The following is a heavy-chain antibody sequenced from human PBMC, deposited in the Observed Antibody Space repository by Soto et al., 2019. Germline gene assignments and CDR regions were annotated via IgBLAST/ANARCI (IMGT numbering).Heavy chain of an antibody. CDR3: TRGATPGLDY. CDR1: GFTFSSYT. CDR2: MSYDGSSE. Sequence: QVQLVESGGGVVQPGRSLRLPCAVSGFTFSSYTMHWVRQAPGKGLEWVAVMSYDGSSEYYADSVKGRFTISRDNSKNTLYLQLNSLRTEDTAVYYCTRGATPGLDYWGQGTLVTVSS. J-gene: IGHJ4*02. V-gene: IGHV3-30-3*01. D-gene: IGHD5-12*01.